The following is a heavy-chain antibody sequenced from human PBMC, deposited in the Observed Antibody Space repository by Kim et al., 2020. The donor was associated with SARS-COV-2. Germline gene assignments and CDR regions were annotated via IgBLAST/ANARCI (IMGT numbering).Heavy chain of an antibody. CDR1: GFSLSRNS. CDR2: MTYDGKNR. Sequence: GGSRRLSCEVSGFSLSRNSIHWVRQAPGKGLEWVAIMTYDGKNRYYADSVKGQFTVSRDDSKNTVILHMNSLRPEDTAVYYCTRGRENLGNFDYWGQGTL. CDR3: TRGRENLGNFDY. J-gene: IGHJ4*02. V-gene: IGHV3-30*03. D-gene: IGHD7-27*01.